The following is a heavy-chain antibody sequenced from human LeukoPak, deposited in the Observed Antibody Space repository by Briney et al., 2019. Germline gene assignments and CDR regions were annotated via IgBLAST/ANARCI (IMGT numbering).Heavy chain of an antibody. CDR3: ARGLNVVVPAAMNYFDY. CDR1: GFTVSSYY. Sequence: GGSLRLSCAASGFTVSSYYMSWVRQAPGKGLEWVSVIYSGGSTYYADSVKGRFTISRDNSKNTLYLQMNSLRAEDTAVYYCARGLNVVVPAAMNYFDYRGQGTLVTVSS. V-gene: IGHV3-66*01. D-gene: IGHD2-2*01. J-gene: IGHJ4*02. CDR2: IYSGGST.